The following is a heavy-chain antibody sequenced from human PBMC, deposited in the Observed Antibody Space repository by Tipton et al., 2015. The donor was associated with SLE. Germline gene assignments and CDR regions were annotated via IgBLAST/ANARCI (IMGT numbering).Heavy chain of an antibody. D-gene: IGHD2-15*01. V-gene: IGHV4-4*08. Sequence: TLSLTCTVSGGSISSYSWSWIRQPPGQGLEWIGYIYSSGSTNYNPSLKSRVTISVDTSENQFSLKLNSVTAADTAVYYCARDKYCSGGGCFDWYLDLWGRGTLVTVSS. CDR1: GGSISSYS. CDR3: ARDKYCSGGGCFDWYLDL. CDR2: IYSSGST. J-gene: IGHJ2*01.